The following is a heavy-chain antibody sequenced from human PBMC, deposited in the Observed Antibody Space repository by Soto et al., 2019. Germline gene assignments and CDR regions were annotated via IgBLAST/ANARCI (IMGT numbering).Heavy chain of an antibody. Sequence: SAKVSCKASGFTFTSSAMQWVRQARGQRLEWIGWIVVGSGNTNYAQKFQERATITRDMSTSTAYMELSSLRSEDTAVYYCAATGYGSGPYDAFDIWGQGTMVTVSS. J-gene: IGHJ3*02. V-gene: IGHV1-58*02. CDR2: IVVGSGNT. CDR1: GFTFTSSA. D-gene: IGHD3-10*01. CDR3: AATGYGSGPYDAFDI.